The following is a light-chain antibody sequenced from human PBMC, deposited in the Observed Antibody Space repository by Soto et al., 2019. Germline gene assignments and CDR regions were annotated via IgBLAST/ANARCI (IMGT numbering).Light chain of an antibody. CDR1: QSVSSSY. V-gene: IGKV3-20*01. CDR3: QQYGRSPPRT. CDR2: GAS. J-gene: IGKJ1*01. Sequence: IVLTQSPGTLSLSPGERATLSCRSSQSVSSSYLAWYQQKPGQAHRLLIHGASTRATDGPDRFSGSGSGAALTLTISRLEPEDFGVYYCQQYGRSPPRTFGQGTKVDI.